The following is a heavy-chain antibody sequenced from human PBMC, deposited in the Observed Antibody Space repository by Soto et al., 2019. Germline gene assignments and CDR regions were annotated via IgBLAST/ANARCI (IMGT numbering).Heavy chain of an antibody. CDR1: GFSLTTSGVG. Sequence: QITLNVSGPTVVRPTETLTLTCRFSGFSLTTSGVGVGWIRQSPGKAPEWLALIYWDDDKRYSASLKSRLTITKDTSKIQVVLTVSDLDPTDTATYYCAHRVLRTVFGLVTTTAIYFDFWGQGTPVAVSS. J-gene: IGHJ4*02. V-gene: IGHV2-5*02. D-gene: IGHD3-3*01. CDR3: AHRVLRTVFGLVTTTAIYFDF. CDR2: IYWDDDK.